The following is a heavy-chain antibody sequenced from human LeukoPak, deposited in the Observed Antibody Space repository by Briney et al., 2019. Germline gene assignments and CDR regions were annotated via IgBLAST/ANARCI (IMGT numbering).Heavy chain of an antibody. CDR3: ASTRREARPGFDY. CDR1: GGSISSSSYY. D-gene: IGHD6-6*01. J-gene: IGHJ4*02. V-gene: IGHV4-39*01. CDR2: IYYSRST. Sequence: SETLSLTCTVSGGSISSSSYYWGWIRQPPGKGLDCIVSIYYSRSTYYNPYLKSRVTISVDTSKNQFSLKLSSVTAADTDVYYCASTRREARPGFDYWGQGTLVTVSS.